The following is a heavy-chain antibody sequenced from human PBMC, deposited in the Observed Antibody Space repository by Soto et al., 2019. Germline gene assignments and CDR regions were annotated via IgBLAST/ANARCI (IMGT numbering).Heavy chain of an antibody. D-gene: IGHD3-3*01. Sequence: QLQLQESGPGLVKPSETLSLTCSVSGGSISTDRYNWDWIRQSPGKGLEWIGTIYYDGTHSYNPSLKSQVTFSVDTSRNHFSLKVKSVTAADTAMYYCARFFGNAFDVWGQGTMVKVSS. CDR1: GGSISTDRYN. V-gene: IGHV4-39*02. CDR3: ARFFGNAFDV. CDR2: IYYDGTH. J-gene: IGHJ3*01.